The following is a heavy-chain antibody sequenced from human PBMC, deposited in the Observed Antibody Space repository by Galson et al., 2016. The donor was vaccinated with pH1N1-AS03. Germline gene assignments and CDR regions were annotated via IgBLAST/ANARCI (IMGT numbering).Heavy chain of an antibody. V-gene: IGHV3-66*02. D-gene: IGHD4-23*01. Sequence: SLRLSCAASGFTVSSKYMSWVRQAPEKGLEWVSSIYSGGSTYYADSVKGRFTISRDNSKATLFLQMSSLRPEDTAVYYCASVTSAWPTVGAFGIWGQGTMVTASS. CDR2: IYSGGST. CDR3: ASVTSAWPTVGAFGI. CDR1: GFTVSSKY. J-gene: IGHJ3*02.